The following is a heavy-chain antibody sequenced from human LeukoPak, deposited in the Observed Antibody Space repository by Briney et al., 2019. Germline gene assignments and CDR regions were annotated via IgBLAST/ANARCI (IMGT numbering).Heavy chain of an antibody. CDR3: APAYIWGSFRTFNY. V-gene: IGHV4-39*01. D-gene: IGHD3-16*02. CDR2: ITYSGTT. CDR1: GGSISSSSYY. J-gene: IGHJ4*02. Sequence: RPSETLSLTCTVSGGSISSSSYYWGWIRQPPGKGLEWVGSITYSGTTYYNPPLKSRVTISVDTSKSQFSLKLTSVTAADTAVYYCAPAYIWGSFRTFNYWGQGTLVTVSS.